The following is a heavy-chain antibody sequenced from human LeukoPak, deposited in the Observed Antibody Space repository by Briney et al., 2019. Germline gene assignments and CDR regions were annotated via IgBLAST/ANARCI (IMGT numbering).Heavy chain of an antibody. J-gene: IGHJ4*02. Sequence: ASVKVSCKASGYTFTSYYMHWVRQAPGQGLEWMGIINPSGGSTSYAQKFQGRVAMTRDTSTSTVYMELSSLRSEDTAVYYCARDLLRDGYTDYWGQGTLVTVSS. CDR2: INPSGGST. V-gene: IGHV1-46*01. D-gene: IGHD5-12*01. CDR1: GYTFTSYY. CDR3: ARDLLRDGYTDY.